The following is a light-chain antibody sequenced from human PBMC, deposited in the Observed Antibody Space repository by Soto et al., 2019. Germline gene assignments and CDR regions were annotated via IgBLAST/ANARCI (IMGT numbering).Light chain of an antibody. CDR3: CSYAGGSRV. V-gene: IGLV2-23*02. CDR2: EVT. J-gene: IGLJ3*02. CDR1: ASDVGSYNL. Sequence: QSALSQPASVSGSPGQSITISCTGSASDVGSYNLVSWYQQHPGKAPKLVIYEVTKRPSGISNRFSGSKSGNTASLTISGLQAEDEADYYCCSYAGGSRVFGGGTKLTVL.